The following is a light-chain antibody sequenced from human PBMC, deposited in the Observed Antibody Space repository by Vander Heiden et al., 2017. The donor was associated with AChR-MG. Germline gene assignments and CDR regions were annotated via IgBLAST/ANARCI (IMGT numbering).Light chain of an antibody. CDR2: DVS. CDR3: QQDDYLPST. Sequence: DIQMTQSPSSLSASVGDRVTITCRASQDINSYLTWYQQKPGKTPKLLIYDVSILEAGVPSRFSGSGSGTDFTFTISSLQPEDIATYFCQQDDYLPSTFGEGTKLEI. V-gene: IGKV1-33*01. CDR1: QDINSY. J-gene: IGKJ2*02.